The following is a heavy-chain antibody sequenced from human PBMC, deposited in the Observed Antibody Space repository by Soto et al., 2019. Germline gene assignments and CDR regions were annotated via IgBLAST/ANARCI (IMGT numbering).Heavy chain of an antibody. CDR1: GFTFSSYG. CDR3: AKGESCSGGSCYYYYYYYGMDV. D-gene: IGHD2-15*01. J-gene: IGHJ6*02. CDR2: ISYDGSNK. Sequence: SLRLSCAASGFTFSSYGMHWVRQAPGKGLEWVAVISYDGSNKYYADSVKGRFTISRDNSKNTLYLQMNSLRAEDTAVYYCAKGESCSGGSCYYYYYYYGMDVWGQGTTVTVSS. V-gene: IGHV3-30*18.